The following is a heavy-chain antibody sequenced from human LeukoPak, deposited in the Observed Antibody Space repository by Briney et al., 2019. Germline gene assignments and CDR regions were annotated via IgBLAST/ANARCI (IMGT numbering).Heavy chain of an antibody. CDR1: GVSISSYY. CDR2: IYYSGST. J-gene: IGHJ3*02. CDR3: AGSIDAFDI. V-gene: IGHV4-59*01. Sequence: KPSETLSFTGTVSGVSISSYYWIWIRQPPGKGLEWIGYIYYSGSTNYNPSLKSRVTITVDTSKNQFSLKLSSVTAADTAVYYCAGSIDAFDIWGQGTMVTVSS. D-gene: IGHD1-26*01.